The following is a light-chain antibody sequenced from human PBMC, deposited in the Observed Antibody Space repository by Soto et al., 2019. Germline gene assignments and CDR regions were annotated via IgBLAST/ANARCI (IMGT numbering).Light chain of an antibody. V-gene: IGLV2-8*01. J-gene: IGLJ2*01. CDR1: SSDVGGYKY. Sequence: QSALTQPPSASGSPGQSVTISCTGTSSDVGGYKYVSWYQQHPGKAPKLMIFEVHKRPSGVPDRFSGSKSGNTASLTVSGLQAEDDADYYCSSYGGTNNLLFGGGTKVTVL. CDR2: EVH. CDR3: SSYGGTNNLL.